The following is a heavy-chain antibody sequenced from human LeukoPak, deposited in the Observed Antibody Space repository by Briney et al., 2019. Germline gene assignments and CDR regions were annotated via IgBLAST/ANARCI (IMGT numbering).Heavy chain of an antibody. J-gene: IGHJ6*02. CDR2: IYYSGST. V-gene: IGHV4-59*01. CDR1: GGSIRSYY. Sequence: SETLSLTCTVSGGSIRSYYWSWIRQPPGKGLEWIGYIYYSGSTNYNPSLKSRVTISVDTSRNQFSLNVSSVTAADTAVYYCARVSGSSGYYLYYYGMDVWGQGTTVTVSS. D-gene: IGHD3-22*01. CDR3: ARVSGSSGYYLYYYGMDV.